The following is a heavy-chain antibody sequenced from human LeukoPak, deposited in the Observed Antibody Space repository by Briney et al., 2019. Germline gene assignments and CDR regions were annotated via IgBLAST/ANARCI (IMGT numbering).Heavy chain of an antibody. Sequence: PGGSLRLSCAASGFTFSSNWMHWVRQVPWKGLVWVSLINPSGSFTTYADSVKGRFTISRDNAKNRLYMQMNSLRVEDTAVYYCARDMIRGVVNNWGQGALVTVSS. CDR1: GFTFSSNW. V-gene: IGHV3-74*01. J-gene: IGHJ4*02. CDR3: ARDMIRGVVNN. D-gene: IGHD3-10*01. CDR2: INPSGSFT.